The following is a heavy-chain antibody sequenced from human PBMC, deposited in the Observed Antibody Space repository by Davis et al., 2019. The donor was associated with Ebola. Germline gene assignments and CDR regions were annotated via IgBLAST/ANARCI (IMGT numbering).Heavy chain of an antibody. CDR1: VITFSSYA. CDR2: ISGSGGNT. J-gene: IGHJ4*02. CDR3: ARNDLTVMYNKIVGITGALDY. V-gene: IGHV3-23*01. Sequence: GESLKISCADSVITFSSYAMTWVRQAPGKGLEWVSAISGSGGNTYYADSVKGRFTISRDNSKKTMYLQMNSLRGEDTAVYYCARNDLTVMYNKIVGITGALDYWGQGTLVTVSS. D-gene: IGHD1-26*01.